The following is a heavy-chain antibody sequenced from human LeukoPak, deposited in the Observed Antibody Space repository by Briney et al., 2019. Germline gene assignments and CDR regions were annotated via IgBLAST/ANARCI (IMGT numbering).Heavy chain of an antibody. CDR2: IYYSGST. Sequence: SETLSLTCTVSGGSISSSGAYYWSWIRQHPGKGLEWIGYIYYSGSTYYNPSLKSRVTISVDTSKNQFSLKLSSVTAADTAVYYCARSEWFYMDVWGKGAMVTVSS. J-gene: IGHJ6*03. V-gene: IGHV4-31*03. D-gene: IGHD3-3*01. CDR1: GGSISSSGAYY. CDR3: ARSEWFYMDV.